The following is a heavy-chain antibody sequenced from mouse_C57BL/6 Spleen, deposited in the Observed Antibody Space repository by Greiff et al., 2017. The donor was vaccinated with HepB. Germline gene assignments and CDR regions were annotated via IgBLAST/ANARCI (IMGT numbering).Heavy chain of an antibody. CDR3: ARGPLITTVVAHWYFDV. CDR2: INPNNGGT. Sequence: EVQLQQSGPELVKPGASVKIPCKASGYTFTDYNMDWVKQSHGKSLEWIGDINPNNGGTIYNQKFKGKATLTVDKSSSTAYMELRSLTSEDTAVYYWARGPLITTVVAHWYFDVWGTGTTVTVSS. D-gene: IGHD1-1*01. V-gene: IGHV1-18*01. J-gene: IGHJ1*03. CDR1: GYTFTDYN.